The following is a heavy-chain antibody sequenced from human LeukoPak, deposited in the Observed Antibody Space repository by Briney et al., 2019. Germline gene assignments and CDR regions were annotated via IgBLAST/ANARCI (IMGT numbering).Heavy chain of an antibody. D-gene: IGHD3-16*01. CDR1: GFTVSSNY. CDR3: LRVFRGAFDI. CDR2: IYSGGST. Sequence: GGSLRLSCAASGFTVSSNYMSWVRQAPGKGLEWVSVIYSGGSTYYADSVKGRCSISSHNSKKTSYLQQMNMIAADDAADYYLRVFRGAFDIWGQGKMVTVSS. J-gene: IGHJ3*02. V-gene: IGHV3-53*04.